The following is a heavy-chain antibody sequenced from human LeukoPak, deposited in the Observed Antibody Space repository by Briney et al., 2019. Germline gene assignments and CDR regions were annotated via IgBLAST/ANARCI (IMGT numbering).Heavy chain of an antibody. D-gene: IGHD2-15*01. CDR2: IYYSGST. CDR1: GGSISSYY. Sequence: SETLSLTCTVSGGSISSYYWSWIRQPPGKGLEWIGYIYYSGSTNYNPSLKSRVTISVDTSKNQFSLKLSSVTAADTAVYYCARGYVYFDYWGQGTLVTVPS. V-gene: IGHV4-59*01. J-gene: IGHJ4*02. CDR3: ARGYVYFDY.